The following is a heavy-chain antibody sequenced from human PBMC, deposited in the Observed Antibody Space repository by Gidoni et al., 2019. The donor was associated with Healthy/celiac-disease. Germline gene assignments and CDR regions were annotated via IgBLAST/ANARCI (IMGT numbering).Heavy chain of an antibody. D-gene: IGHD6-13*01. CDR2: ISSNGGST. J-gene: IGHJ6*02. CDR3: ARDISIAAARGGYYYYYGMDV. V-gene: IGHV3-64*01. Sequence: EVQLVESGGGLVQPGGSLSLSCAASGFTFSSYAMHWVRQAPGKGREYVSAISSNGGSTYYANSVKGRFTISRDNSKNTLYLQMGSLRAEDMAVYYCARDISIAAARGGYYYYYGMDVWGQGTTVTVSS. CDR1: GFTFSSYA.